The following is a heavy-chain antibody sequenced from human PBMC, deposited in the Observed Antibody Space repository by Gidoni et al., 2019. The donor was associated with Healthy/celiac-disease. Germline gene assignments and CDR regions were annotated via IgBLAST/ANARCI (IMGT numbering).Heavy chain of an antibody. J-gene: IGHJ6*02. CDR1: GGTFSSYA. Sequence: QVQLVQSGAEVKKPGSSVKVSCKASGGTFSSYAISWVRQAPRQGLEWMGGIIPIFGTANYAQKFQGRVTITADESTSTAYMELSSLRSEDTAVYYCARDPGSITIFGVENDRYYYYYGMDVWGQGTTVTVSS. CDR2: IIPIFGTA. D-gene: IGHD3-3*01. V-gene: IGHV1-69*01. CDR3: ARDPGSITIFGVENDRYYYYYGMDV.